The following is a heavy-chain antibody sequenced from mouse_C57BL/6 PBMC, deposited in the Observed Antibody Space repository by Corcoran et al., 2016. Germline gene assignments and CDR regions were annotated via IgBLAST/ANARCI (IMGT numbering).Heavy chain of an antibody. J-gene: IGHJ3*01. CDR2: INPNNGGT. CDR1: GYTFTDYY. CDR3: ARERAYYSKGGFAY. V-gene: IGHV1-26*01. D-gene: IGHD2-5*01. Sequence: EVQLQQSGPELVKPGASVKISCKASGYTFTDYYMNWVKQSHGKSLEWIGDINPNNGGTSYNQKFKGKATLTVDKSSSTAYMELRSLTSEDSAVYYCARERAYYSKGGFAYWGQGTLVTVSA.